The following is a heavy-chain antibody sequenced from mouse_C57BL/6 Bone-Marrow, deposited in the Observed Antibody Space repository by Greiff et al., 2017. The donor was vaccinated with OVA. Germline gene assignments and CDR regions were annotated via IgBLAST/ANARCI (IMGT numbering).Heavy chain of an antibody. V-gene: IGHV5-9*01. CDR3: ARRGIYYYGRGYFDV. CDR1: GFTFSSYT. CDR2: ISGGGGNT. J-gene: IGHJ1*03. Sequence: EVQLQQSGGGLVKPGGSLKLSCAASGFTFSSYTMSWVRQTPEKRLEWVATISGGGGNTYYPDSVKGRFTISRDNAKNTLYLQMSSLRSEDTALYYCARRGIYYYGRGYFDVWGTGTTVTVSS. D-gene: IGHD1-1*01.